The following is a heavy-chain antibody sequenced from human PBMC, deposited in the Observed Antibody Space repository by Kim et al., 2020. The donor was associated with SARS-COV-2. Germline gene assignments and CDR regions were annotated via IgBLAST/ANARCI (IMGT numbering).Heavy chain of an antibody. V-gene: IGHV3-48*03. CDR3: ARPVSVPNYYAMDV. Sequence: ADSVKGRFTVSRDNAKDSLYLQMNSLRDEDTAIYYCARPVSVPNYYAMDVWGQGTTVVVSS. D-gene: IGHD6-19*01. J-gene: IGHJ6*02.